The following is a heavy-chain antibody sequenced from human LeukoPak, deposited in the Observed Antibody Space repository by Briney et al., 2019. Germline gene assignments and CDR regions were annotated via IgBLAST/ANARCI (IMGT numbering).Heavy chain of an antibody. Sequence: PGGSLRLSCAASGFTFSSYSMHWVRQAPGKGLEWVAVISYDGSNKYYADSVKGRFTISRDNSKNTLYLQMNSLRAEDTAVYYCAKDYYYDSSGYTPVDWFDPWGQGTLVTVSS. CDR3: AKDYYYDSSGYTPVDWFDP. CDR1: GFTFSSYS. V-gene: IGHV3-30*18. J-gene: IGHJ5*02. CDR2: ISYDGSNK. D-gene: IGHD3-22*01.